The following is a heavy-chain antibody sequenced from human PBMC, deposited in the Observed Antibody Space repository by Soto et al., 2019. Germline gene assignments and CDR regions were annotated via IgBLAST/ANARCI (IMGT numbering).Heavy chain of an antibody. CDR2: VNWNGGST. Sequence: GGSLRLSCAASGFTFDDYGMSWARQAPGKGLEWVSGVNWNGGSTGYADSVKGRFTISRDNAKNSLYLQMNSLRAEDTAVYYCARGYSYTQPVFDYWGLGTLVTVSS. D-gene: IGHD5-18*01. J-gene: IGHJ4*02. V-gene: IGHV3-20*04. CDR3: ARGYSYTQPVFDY. CDR1: GFTFDDYG.